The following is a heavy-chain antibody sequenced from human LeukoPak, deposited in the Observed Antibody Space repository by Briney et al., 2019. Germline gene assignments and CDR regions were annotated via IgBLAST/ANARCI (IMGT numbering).Heavy chain of an antibody. CDR3: ARHSLVGADWFDP. J-gene: IGHJ5*02. CDR1: GFTVSNNY. D-gene: IGHD2-2*01. Sequence: PGGSLRLSCAASGFTVSNNYMSWIRQPPGKGLEWIGSIYYSGSTYYNPSLKSRVTISVDTSKNQFSLKLSSVTAADTAVYYCARHSLVGADWFDPWGQGTLVTVSS. V-gene: IGHV4-39*01. CDR2: IYYSGST.